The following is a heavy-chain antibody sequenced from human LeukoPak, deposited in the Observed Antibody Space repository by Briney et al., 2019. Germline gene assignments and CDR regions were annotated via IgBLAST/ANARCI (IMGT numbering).Heavy chain of an antibody. CDR1: GFTFSSYS. D-gene: IGHD4-23*01. J-gene: IGHJ6*02. CDR2: ISSTSSTI. CDR3: ARVQPPPTVVTPRYYYYGMDV. V-gene: IGHV3-48*02. Sequence: GGSLRLSCAASGFTFSSYSMNWVRQAPGKGLEWVSYISSTSSTIYYADSVKGRFTISRDNAKNSLYLQMNSLRDEDTAVYYCARVQPPPTVVTPRYYYYGMDVWGQGTTVTVSS.